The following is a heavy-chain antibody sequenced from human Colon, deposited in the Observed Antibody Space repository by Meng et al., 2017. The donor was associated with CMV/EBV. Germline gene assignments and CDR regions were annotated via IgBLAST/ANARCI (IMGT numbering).Heavy chain of an antibody. D-gene: IGHD6-13*01. CDR1: GYSVSRDNW. Sequence: FAVSGYSVSRDNWWGWIRRPPGKGLEWIGYIYYSGDTYYNPSLKSRVTMSIDRSTDQFSLRLISVTAEDTAIYYCARKIAGAFFFDYWGQGTLVTVSS. V-gene: IGHV4-28*01. CDR3: ARKIAGAFFFDY. J-gene: IGHJ4*02. CDR2: IYYSGDT.